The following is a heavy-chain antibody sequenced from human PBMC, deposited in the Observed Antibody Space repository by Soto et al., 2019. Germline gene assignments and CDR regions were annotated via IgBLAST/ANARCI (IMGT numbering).Heavy chain of an antibody. J-gene: IGHJ4*02. D-gene: IGHD2-15*01. CDR2: ISYDGSNK. Sequence: GGSLRLSCAASGFTFSSYAMHWVRQAPGKGLEWVAVISYDGSNKYYADSVKGRFTSSRDNSKNTLYLKMNSLRAEDTAVYYCASPDIAVVVAAKGFDYWGQGTLVTVSS. V-gene: IGHV3-30-3*01. CDR3: ASPDIAVVVAAKGFDY. CDR1: GFTFSSYA.